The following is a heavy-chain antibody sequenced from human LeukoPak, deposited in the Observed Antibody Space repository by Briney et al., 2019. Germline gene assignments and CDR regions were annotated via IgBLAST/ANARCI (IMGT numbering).Heavy chain of an antibody. CDR1: GFTFDDYA. J-gene: IGHJ4*02. D-gene: IGHD5-18*01. CDR2: ISWNSGSM. Sequence: PGRSLRLSCAASGFTFDDYAMHWVRQAPGKGLEWVSGISWNSGSMGYADSVKGRFTISRDNAKNSLYLQMNSLRAEDTALYYCAKERGYSYALKGGFDYWGQGTLVTVSS. V-gene: IGHV3-9*01. CDR3: AKERGYSYALKGGFDY.